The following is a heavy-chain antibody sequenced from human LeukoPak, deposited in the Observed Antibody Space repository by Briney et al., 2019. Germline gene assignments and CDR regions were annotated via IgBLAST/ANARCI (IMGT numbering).Heavy chain of an antibody. Sequence: SQTLSLTCTVSGYAITCGGFSWNWIRQPPGKGLEWIGRIYTSGSTNYNPSLKSRVTISVDTSKNQFSLKLSSVTAADTAVYYCARFVAAEVDWGQGTLVTVSS. CDR2: IYTSGST. CDR1: GYAITCGGFS. D-gene: IGHD6-25*01. J-gene: IGHJ4*02. CDR3: ARFVAAEVD. V-gene: IGHV4-61*02.